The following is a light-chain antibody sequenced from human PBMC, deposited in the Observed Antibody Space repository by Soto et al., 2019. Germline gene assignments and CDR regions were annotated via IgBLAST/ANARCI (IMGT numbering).Light chain of an antibody. CDR2: GAS. CDR3: QQSYKTPIT. V-gene: IGKV1-39*01. CDR1: QSINSY. J-gene: IGKJ4*01. Sequence: DIQMTQFPSSLSAAVGDRVTITCRASQSINSYLNWYQQKPGKAPNVLIYGASNLQSGVPSRFSGSGSGTYFTLTITSLQPEDFASYYCQQSYKTPITFGGGTKVEIK.